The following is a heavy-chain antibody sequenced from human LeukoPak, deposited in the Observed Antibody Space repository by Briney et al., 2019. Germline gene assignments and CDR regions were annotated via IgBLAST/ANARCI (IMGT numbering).Heavy chain of an antibody. D-gene: IGHD3-10*01. J-gene: IGHJ6*02. CDR3: ARGPEYYYGSGSYDYYGMDV. Sequence: ASVKVSCKASGYTFTSYGISWVRHAPGQGLEWMGWISAYNGNTNYAQKLQGRVTMTTDTSTSTAYMELRSLRSDDTAVYYCARGPEYYYGSGSYDYYGMDVWGQGTTVTVSS. V-gene: IGHV1-18*01. CDR2: ISAYNGNT. CDR1: GYTFTSYG.